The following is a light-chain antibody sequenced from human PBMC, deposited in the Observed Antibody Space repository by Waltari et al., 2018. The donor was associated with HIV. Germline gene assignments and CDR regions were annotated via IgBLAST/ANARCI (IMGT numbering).Light chain of an antibody. Sequence: QSALTQPPSASGSPGQSVTISCTGTSSDVGGYNFVSWYQQHPGKAPKLMIFEVTKRPSGVPASFSASKTGNTASLTVSGLQADDEADYYCSSYAGGNNLVFGGGTKLTVL. CDR1: SSDVGGYNF. CDR3: SSYAGGNNLV. J-gene: IGLJ2*01. V-gene: IGLV2-8*01. CDR2: EVT.